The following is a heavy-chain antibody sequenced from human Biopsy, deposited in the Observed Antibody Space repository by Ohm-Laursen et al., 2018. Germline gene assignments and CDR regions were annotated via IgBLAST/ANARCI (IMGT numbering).Heavy chain of an antibody. V-gene: IGHV4-59*01. Sequence: GTLSLTCTVSGGSISGYHWGWIRKSPGKGLEWHAYISYTGGITSNPSLNGRATMSLDTSKNQFSLRLIYVTAADTAVYYCARMPHFDYWGQGILVTVSS. CDR3: ARMPHFDY. D-gene: IGHD2-2*01. CDR1: GGSISGYH. CDR2: ISYTGGI. J-gene: IGHJ4*02.